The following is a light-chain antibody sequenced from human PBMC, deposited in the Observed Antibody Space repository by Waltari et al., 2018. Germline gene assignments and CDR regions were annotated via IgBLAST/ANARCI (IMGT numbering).Light chain of an antibody. Sequence: QSALTQPASVSGSPGQSITISCTGTSSDVGGYNYVSWYQHHPDKAPKPMIYEVTNRPSGIANRFSGSKSGNTASLTISGLQADDEADYHCSSYAGSSTWVFGGGTKVTVL. V-gene: IGLV2-14*01. CDR3: SSYAGSSTWV. CDR2: EVT. CDR1: SSDVGGYNY. J-gene: IGLJ3*02.